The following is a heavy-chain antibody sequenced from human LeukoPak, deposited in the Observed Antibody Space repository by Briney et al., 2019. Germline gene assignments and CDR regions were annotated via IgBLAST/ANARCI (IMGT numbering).Heavy chain of an antibody. CDR2: IIPIFGTA. V-gene: IGHV1-69*05. D-gene: IGHD2-8*01. J-gene: IGHJ4*02. CDR1: GGTFSSYA. Sequence: ASVKLSCKASGGTFSSYAIIWVRQAPGQGLEWMGGIIPIFGTANYAQTFQGRVTITTDESTSTAYMELSSLRSEDTAVYYCASESGTNGVCCSFDYWGQGTLVTVSS. CDR3: ASESGTNGVCCSFDY.